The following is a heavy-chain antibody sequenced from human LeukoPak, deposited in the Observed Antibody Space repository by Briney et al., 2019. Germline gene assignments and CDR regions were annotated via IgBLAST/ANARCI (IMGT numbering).Heavy chain of an antibody. V-gene: IGHV3-23*01. CDR3: ARDYHDNGYYLTFDY. CDR1: GFIFSNYA. Sequence: GGSPRLSCAASGFIFSNYAMTWVRQAPGKGLEWVSSTGGTTDYADSVKGRFTISRDNSKNTLYLQMNSLRAEDTAVYYCARDYHDNGYYLTFDYWGQGTLVTVSS. CDR2: TGGTT. J-gene: IGHJ4*02. D-gene: IGHD3-22*01.